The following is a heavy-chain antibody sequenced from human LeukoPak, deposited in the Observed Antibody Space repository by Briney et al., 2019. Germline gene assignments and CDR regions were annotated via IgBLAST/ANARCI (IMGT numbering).Heavy chain of an antibody. CDR2: IYYSGST. J-gene: IGHJ4*02. V-gene: IGHV4-59*01. CDR3: ARETYSSGWYRQGYFDY. Sequence: SETLSLTCTVSGGSISSYYWSWIRQPPGKGLEWIGYIYYSGSTNYNPSLKSRVTTSVDTSKNQFSLKLSSVTAADTAVYYCARETYSSGWYRQGYFDYWGQGTLVTVSS. D-gene: IGHD6-19*01. CDR1: GGSISSYY.